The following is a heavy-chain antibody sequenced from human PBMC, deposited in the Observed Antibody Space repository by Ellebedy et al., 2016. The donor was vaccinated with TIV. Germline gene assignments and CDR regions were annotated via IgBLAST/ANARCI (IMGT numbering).Heavy chain of an antibody. D-gene: IGHD2-2*01. Sequence: GESLKISCAASGFTFSSYSMSWVRQAPGKGLEWLAFIWYDGSNNNYADSVRGRFTISRDNSRNTLYLQMNRLRADDTAVYYCARDGCTTTTCFDYWGQGALVTVSS. CDR3: ARDGCTTTTCFDY. CDR1: GFTFSSYS. V-gene: IGHV3-33*07. J-gene: IGHJ4*02. CDR2: IWYDGSNN.